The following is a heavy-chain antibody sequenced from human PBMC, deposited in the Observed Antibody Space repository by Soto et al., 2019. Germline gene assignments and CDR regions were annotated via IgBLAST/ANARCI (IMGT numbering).Heavy chain of an antibody. J-gene: IGHJ5*02. CDR2: IYATGST. CDR3: VRDGTKNFRDWFDP. Sequence: SETLSLTCHVSGASLAGYCWSWIRQPAGRGLEWIGRIYATGSTDYNPSLKSRLTMSVDMSKKQFSLTLRSVTAADTAMYYCVRDGTKNFRDWFDPWRQGLLVT. V-gene: IGHV4-4*07. D-gene: IGHD1-1*01. CDR1: GASLAGYC.